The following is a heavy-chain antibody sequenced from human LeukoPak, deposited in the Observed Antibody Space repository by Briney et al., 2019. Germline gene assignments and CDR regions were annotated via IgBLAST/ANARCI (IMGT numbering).Heavy chain of an antibody. CDR1: GYTFTGYY. CDR3: AREYRGDYFDY. Sequence: ASVKVSCKASGYTFTGYYMHRLRRAPGQGLEWMGRINPNSGGTNYAQKFQGRVTMTRDTSISTAYMELSRLRSDDTAVYYCAREYRGDYFDYWGQGTLVTVSS. D-gene: IGHD2-2*02. J-gene: IGHJ4*02. V-gene: IGHV1-2*06. CDR2: INPNSGGT.